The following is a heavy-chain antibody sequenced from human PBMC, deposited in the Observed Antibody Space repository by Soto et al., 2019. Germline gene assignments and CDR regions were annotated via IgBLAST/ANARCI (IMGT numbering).Heavy chain of an antibody. J-gene: IGHJ4*02. CDR1: GYTFTIYW. Sequence: GESLKISCQVSGYTFTIYWIGWVLQMPGKGLEWMGIIYPSDSDTRYSPSFQGQVTISADQSINTAYLQWDSLKASDTAIYYCARPANTVADHFDLWGQGTPVTVYS. V-gene: IGHV5-51*01. CDR3: ARPANTVADHFDL. CDR2: IYPSDSDT. D-gene: IGHD4-17*01.